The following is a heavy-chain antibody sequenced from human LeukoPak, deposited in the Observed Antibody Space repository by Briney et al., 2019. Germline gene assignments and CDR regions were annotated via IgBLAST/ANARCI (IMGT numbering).Heavy chain of an antibody. D-gene: IGHD6-6*01. J-gene: IGHJ5*02. CDR1: GGTFSGYA. Sequence: SVKVSCKASGGTFSGYAISWVRQAPGRGLEWMGGIIPIFGIANYAQKFQGRVTITTGESTSTAYMELSSLRSEDTAVYYCARDLEYSSSSAIRGWFDPWGQGTLVTVSS. CDR3: ARDLEYSSSSAIRGWFDP. CDR2: IIPIFGIA. V-gene: IGHV1-69*05.